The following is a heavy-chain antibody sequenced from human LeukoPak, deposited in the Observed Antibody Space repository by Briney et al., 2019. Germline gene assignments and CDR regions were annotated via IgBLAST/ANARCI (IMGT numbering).Heavy chain of an antibody. CDR1: GFTFSSYA. V-gene: IGHV3-21*01. Sequence: GGSLRLSCAASGFTFSSYAMNWVRQAPGRALEWVSSITSSGTYIFYADSVKGRFTISRDNAKNSLYLQMNSLGPEDTAVYYCARDPYSGNYGNYYYYYMDVWGKGTTVTISS. CDR3: ARDPYSGNYGNYYYYYMDV. J-gene: IGHJ6*03. CDR2: ITSSGTYI. D-gene: IGHD1-26*01.